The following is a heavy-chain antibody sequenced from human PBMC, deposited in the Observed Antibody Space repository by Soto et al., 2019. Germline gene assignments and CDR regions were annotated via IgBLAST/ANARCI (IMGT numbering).Heavy chain of an antibody. D-gene: IGHD2-21*01. CDR2: INPNGGST. CDR3: ARSLLQGDF. J-gene: IGHJ4*02. Sequence: QLQLVQSGAEVKKPGASVKVSCKASGYTFIHYYIHWVRQSPGQGLEWMAIINPNGGSTNYAQKFRGRVTVTSDTSTTTGSMELNSLGSADTAVYFCARSLLQGDFWGQGTVVTVSS. V-gene: IGHV1-46*01. CDR1: GYTFIHYY.